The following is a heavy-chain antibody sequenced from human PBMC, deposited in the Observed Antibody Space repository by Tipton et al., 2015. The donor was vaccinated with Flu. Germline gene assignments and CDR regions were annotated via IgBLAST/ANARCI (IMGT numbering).Heavy chain of an antibody. J-gene: IGHJ4*02. V-gene: IGHV4-39*01. Sequence: TLSLTCTVSGGSIRSSTDYWGWIRQPPGKGLEWIGNIYHSGSPYYNPSLKSRVTISVDTSKNQFSLKLSSVTAADTAVYYCARHVNWGSGYDHCGQGTLVTVSS. D-gene: IGHD7-27*01. CDR1: GGSIRSSTDY. CDR3: ARHVNWGSGYDH. CDR2: IYHSGSP.